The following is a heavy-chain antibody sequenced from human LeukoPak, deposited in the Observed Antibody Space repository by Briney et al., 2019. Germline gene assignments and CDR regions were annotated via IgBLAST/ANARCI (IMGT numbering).Heavy chain of an antibody. CDR1: GGSLSGYY. V-gene: IGHV4-34*01. CDR3: ARFPCSGDSCYSGIRAFDI. D-gene: IGHD2-15*01. J-gene: IGHJ3*02. CDR2: INHSGTT. Sequence: SETLSLTCAVYGGSLSGYYWNWIRQSPGKGLEWIGEINHSGTTNYNPSLKSRVTISVDTSKNQFSLRLTSVTAADTAVYYCARFPCSGDSCYSGIRAFDIWGQGKMVTVSS.